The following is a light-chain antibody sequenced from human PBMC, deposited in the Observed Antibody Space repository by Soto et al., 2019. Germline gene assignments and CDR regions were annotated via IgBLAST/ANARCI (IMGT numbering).Light chain of an antibody. V-gene: IGLV2-8*01. CDR1: SSDVGGYKY. CDR2: EVS. J-gene: IGLJ1*01. CDR3: ASYAGADTFV. Sequence: QSALTQPPSASGSPGQSVTISCTGTSSDVGGYKYVSWYQQHPGKAPKDIIYEVSERPSGVPDRFSGSKSGNTASLTVSGLQTEDEADYYCASYAGADTFVFGSGTKVTVL.